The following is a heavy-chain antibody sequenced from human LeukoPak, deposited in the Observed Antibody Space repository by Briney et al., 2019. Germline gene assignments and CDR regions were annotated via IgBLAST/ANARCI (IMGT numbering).Heavy chain of an antibody. CDR1: GGSINSYY. J-gene: IGHJ4*02. D-gene: IGHD5-18*01. V-gene: IGHV4-59*12. CDR3: ARGRVDTAMLY. Sequence: SETLSLTCTVSGGSINSYYWSWIRQPPGKGLEWIGYIYYSGSTNYNPSLKSRVTISVDTSKNQFSLKLSSVTAADTAVYYCARGRVDTAMLYWGQGTLVTVSS. CDR2: IYYSGST.